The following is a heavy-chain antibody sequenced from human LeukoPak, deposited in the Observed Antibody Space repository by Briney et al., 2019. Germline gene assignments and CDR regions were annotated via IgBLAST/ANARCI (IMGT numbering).Heavy chain of an antibody. CDR1: GGSISSSSYY. D-gene: IGHD3-16*02. V-gene: IGHV4-61*01. J-gene: IGHJ5*02. CDR2: IYYSGST. Sequence: SETLSLACTVSGGSISSSSYYWRWIRQPPGKGLEWIGYIYYSGSTNYNPSLKSRVTISVDTSKNQFSLKLSSVTAADTAVYYCARGATFGGVIVYNWFDPWGQGTLVTVSS. CDR3: ARGATFGGVIVYNWFDP.